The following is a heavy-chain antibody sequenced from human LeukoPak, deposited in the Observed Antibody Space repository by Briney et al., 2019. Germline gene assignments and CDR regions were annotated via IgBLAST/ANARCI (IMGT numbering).Heavy chain of an antibody. Sequence: PSETLSLTCSVSGASVSSDYWNWLRQSPGRGLEWIGYTHYRGDINYNPSLKSRLTMSVAASSNQVSLKLSSVTAADAAVYYCGRNLGSGSDHWGQGTLVTVSS. J-gene: IGHJ4*02. CDR3: GRNLGSGSDH. CDR2: THYRGDI. D-gene: IGHD3-10*01. V-gene: IGHV4-59*02. CDR1: GASVSSDY.